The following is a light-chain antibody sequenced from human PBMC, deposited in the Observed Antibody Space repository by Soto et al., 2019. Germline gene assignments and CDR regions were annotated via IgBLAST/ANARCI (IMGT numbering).Light chain of an antibody. J-gene: IGKJ1*01. CDR1: QTVGRN. CDR3: QQYYNWPPWT. CDR2: GAS. Sequence: EIVMTQSPATLSLSPGERATLSCRASQTVGRNLAWYQQKPGQAPRLLIYGASTGITDTPTRFSGSGSGTEFTLTISSLQSEDFAVYYCQQYYNWPPWTFGLGTKVDIK. V-gene: IGKV3-15*01.